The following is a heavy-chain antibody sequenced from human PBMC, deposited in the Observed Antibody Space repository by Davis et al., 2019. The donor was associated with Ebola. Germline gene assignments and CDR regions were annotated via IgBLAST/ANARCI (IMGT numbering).Heavy chain of an antibody. CDR3: ARGTIFGVVIAYFDY. Sequence: AASVKVSCKASGYTFTSYYIHWVRQAPGQGLEWMGIINPSGGSTSYAQKFQGRVTMTRDTSTSTVYMELSSLRSEDTAVYYCARGTIFGVVIAYFDYWGQGTLVTVSS. V-gene: IGHV1-46*01. CDR1: GYTFTSYY. J-gene: IGHJ4*02. D-gene: IGHD3-3*01. CDR2: INPSGGST.